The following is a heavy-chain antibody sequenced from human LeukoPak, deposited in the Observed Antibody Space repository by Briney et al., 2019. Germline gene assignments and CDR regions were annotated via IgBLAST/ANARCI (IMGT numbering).Heavy chain of an antibody. CDR2: INHSGST. CDR3: ATFHSSGWFYAFDI. J-gene: IGHJ3*02. Sequence: SSETLSLTCAVYGGPFSGYYWSWIRQPPGKGLEWIGEINHSGSTNYNPSLKSRVTISADMSKNQFSLKLSSVTAADTAVYYCATFHSSGWFYAFDIWGQGTMVTVSS. CDR1: GGPFSGYY. D-gene: IGHD6-19*01. V-gene: IGHV4-34*01.